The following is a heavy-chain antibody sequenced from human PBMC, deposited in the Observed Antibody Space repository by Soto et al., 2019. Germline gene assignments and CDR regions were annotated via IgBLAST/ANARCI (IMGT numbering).Heavy chain of an antibody. CDR2: ISAYNGNT. D-gene: IGHD3-9*01. V-gene: IGHV1-18*01. Sequence: ASVKVSCKASGYTFTSYVISWVRQAPGQGLEWMGWISAYNGNTNYAQKLQGRVTMTTDTSTSTAYMELRSLRSDDTAVYYCARDVDILTGYYGIFDYWGQGTLVTVSS. CDR1: GYTFTSYV. J-gene: IGHJ4*02. CDR3: ARDVDILTGYYGIFDY.